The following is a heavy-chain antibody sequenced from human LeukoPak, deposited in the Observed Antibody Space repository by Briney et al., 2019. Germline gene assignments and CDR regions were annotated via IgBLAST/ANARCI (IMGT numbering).Heavy chain of an antibody. CDR1: GFTFSSYS. V-gene: IGHV3-21*01. J-gene: IGHJ6*02. Sequence: PGGSLRLSCAASGFTFSSYSMNWVRQAPGKGLEWVSSISSSSSYIYYADSVKGRFTISRDNAKNSLYLQMNSLRAEDTAVYYCARDLLWTTVVTLYNYYGMDVWGQGTTVTVSS. CDR2: ISSSSSYI. D-gene: IGHD4-23*01. CDR3: ARDLLWTTVVTLYNYYGMDV.